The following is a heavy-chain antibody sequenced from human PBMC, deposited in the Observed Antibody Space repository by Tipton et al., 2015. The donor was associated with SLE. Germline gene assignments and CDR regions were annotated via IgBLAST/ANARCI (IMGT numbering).Heavy chain of an antibody. J-gene: IGHJ6*04. Sequence: GSLRLSCAASGFTFHDYAMHWVRQAPGKGLEWVSVTYSGGRAYYADSVKGRFASSRDDSKSTLYLQMNSLRAEDTAVYYCARGSYDPGDPMDVWGKGTTVTVSS. CDR3: ARGSYDPGDPMDV. CDR2: TYSGGRA. V-gene: IGHV3-23*03. D-gene: IGHD5-12*01. CDR1: GFTFHDYA.